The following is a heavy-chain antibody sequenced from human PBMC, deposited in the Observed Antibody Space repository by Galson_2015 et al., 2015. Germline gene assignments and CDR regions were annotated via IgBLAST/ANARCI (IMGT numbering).Heavy chain of an antibody. CDR3: ATITIIGVGDFDY. D-gene: IGHD3-3*01. CDR2: SNGSGSTI. V-gene: IGHV3-48*02. CDR1: GFTFSSYC. J-gene: IGHJ4*02. Sequence: SLRLSCAASGFTFSSYCMNWVRQAPGKGLEWIAYSNGSGSTIYYADSVKGRFTISRNNANNSLYLQMKSLRDEDTGLYYCATITIIGVGDFDYWGQGTLVTVSS.